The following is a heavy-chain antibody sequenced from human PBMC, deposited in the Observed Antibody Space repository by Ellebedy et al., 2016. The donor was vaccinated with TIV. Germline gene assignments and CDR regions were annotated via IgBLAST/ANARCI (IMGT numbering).Heavy chain of an antibody. CDR2: IYYSGST. CDR1: GGSVSSGSYY. D-gene: IGHD5-12*01. Sequence: GSLRLSXTVSGGSVSSGSYYWSWIRQPPGKGLEWIGYIYYSGSTNYNPSLKSRVTISVDTSKNQFSLKLSSVTAADTAVYYCARGGGYAPDYWGQGTLVTVSS. CDR3: ARGGGYAPDY. V-gene: IGHV4-61*01. J-gene: IGHJ4*02.